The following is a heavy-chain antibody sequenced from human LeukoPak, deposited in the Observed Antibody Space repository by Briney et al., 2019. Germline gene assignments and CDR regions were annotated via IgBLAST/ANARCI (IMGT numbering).Heavy chain of an antibody. D-gene: IGHD4-23*01. CDR1: GFTFSDYW. CDR3: ARGNGGNSLY. J-gene: IGHJ4*02. CDR2: ILSDGSIT. Sequence: GGSLRLSCTASGFTFSDYWMHWVRQAPGKGLVWVSRILSDGSITSYADSVQGRFTISRDNAKNTLYLQMNSLRLEDTAVYYCARGNGGNSLYWGQGTLVTVSS. V-gene: IGHV3-74*01.